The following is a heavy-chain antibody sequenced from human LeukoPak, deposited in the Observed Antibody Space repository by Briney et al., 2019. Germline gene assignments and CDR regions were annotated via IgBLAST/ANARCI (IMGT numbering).Heavy chain of an antibody. CDR2: IYHSGST. J-gene: IGHJ3*02. CDR3: ARRTVGPSGYAFDI. V-gene: IGHV4-4*02. CDR1: GGSISSSNW. D-gene: IGHD6-25*01. Sequence: PSETLSLTCAVSGGSISSSNWWSWVRQPPGKGLEWIGEIYHSGSTNYNPSLKSRVTISVDKSKNQFSLKLSSVTAADTAVYYCARRTVGPSGYAFDIWGQGTMVTVSS.